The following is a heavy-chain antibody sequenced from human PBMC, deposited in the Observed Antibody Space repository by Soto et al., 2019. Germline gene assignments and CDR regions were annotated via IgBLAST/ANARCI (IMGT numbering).Heavy chain of an antibody. V-gene: IGHV1-8*01. J-gene: IGHJ3*02. Sequence: ASVKVSCKASGYSLTSYDINWVRQATGQGLEWMGWMNPNSGNTGYAQKFQGRVTMTRNTSISTAYMELSSLRSEDTAVYYCANIGGYYYDSSGEDAFDIWGQ. CDR3: ANIGGYYYDSSGEDAFDI. CDR1: GYSLTSYD. D-gene: IGHD3-22*01. CDR2: MNPNSGNT.